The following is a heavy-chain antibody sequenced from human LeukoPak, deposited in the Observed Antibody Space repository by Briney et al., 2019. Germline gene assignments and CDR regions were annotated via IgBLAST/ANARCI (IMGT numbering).Heavy chain of an antibody. V-gene: IGHV3-9*01. J-gene: IGHJ3*02. D-gene: IGHD1-1*01. Sequence: GRSLRLSCAASGFTFDDYAIHWARQAPGKGLEWVSGISWNSGSIGYADSVKGRFTISRDNSKNTLYLQLGSLRVDDTAVYYCAPPDVRPGYNFGYGVDGFGIWGQGTMVTVSS. CDR1: GFTFDDYA. CDR2: ISWNSGSI. CDR3: APPDVRPGYNFGYGVDGFGI.